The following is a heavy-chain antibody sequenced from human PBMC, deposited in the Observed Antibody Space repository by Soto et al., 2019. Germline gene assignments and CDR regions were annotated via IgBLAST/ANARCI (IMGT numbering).Heavy chain of an antibody. CDR3: APGTVVVNRFGC. CDR1: GFTIDTYL. V-gene: IGHV3-30-3*01. Sequence: QVQLVESGGGVVQPGKSLRLSCAASGFTIDTYLMHWVRQAPGKGLEWVAAISYDGSNKYYADSVKGRFTISRDNSKSTLYLQMNSLRSEDTAVYYCAPGTVVVNRFGCWGQGTLVTVSS. D-gene: IGHD3-22*01. J-gene: IGHJ4*02. CDR2: ISYDGSNK.